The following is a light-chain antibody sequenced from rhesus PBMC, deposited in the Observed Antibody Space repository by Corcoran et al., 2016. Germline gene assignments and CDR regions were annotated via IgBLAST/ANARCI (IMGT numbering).Light chain of an antibody. CDR2: GEG. J-gene: IGLJ1*01. Sequence: FDVTQPRSVSVSPGQTARIPCGTECFGSEVVNWYQKKPGQAPVLVIYGEGERASDIPDRVYDSQLRNTATLTNSGVEAGDEAYYYWQVWDLSSDHTIFGVGTRRSVL. CDR1: CFGSEV. V-gene: IGLV3-29*01. CDR3: QVWDLSSDHTI.